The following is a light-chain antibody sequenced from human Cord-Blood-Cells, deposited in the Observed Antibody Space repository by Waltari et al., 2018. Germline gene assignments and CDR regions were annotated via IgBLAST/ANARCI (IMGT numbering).Light chain of an antibody. J-gene: IGLJ3*02. CDR1: SRDVGGYNY. V-gene: IGLV2-14*01. CDR2: DDS. CDR3: SSYTSSSTLV. Sequence: QSALTQPASVSGSPGQSITISCTGTSRDVGGYNYVSWYQQHPGKAPKLMIYDDSNRPSGVSNRFSGSKSGNTASLTISGLQAEDEADYYCSSYTSSSTLVFGGGTKLTVL.